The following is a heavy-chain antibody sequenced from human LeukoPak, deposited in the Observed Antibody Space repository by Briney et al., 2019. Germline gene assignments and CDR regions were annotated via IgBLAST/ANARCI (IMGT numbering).Heavy chain of an antibody. Sequence: GGSLRLSCAASGFTFSSYGMPWVRQAPGKGLEGVAVIWYDGSNKYYADSVKGRFTIARDNSKATLSLEMTSLRADDTAIYYCTCLDYWGQGNQVTVSS. CDR3: TCLDY. CDR1: GFTFSSYG. J-gene: IGHJ4*02. CDR2: IWYDGSNK. V-gene: IGHV3-33*01.